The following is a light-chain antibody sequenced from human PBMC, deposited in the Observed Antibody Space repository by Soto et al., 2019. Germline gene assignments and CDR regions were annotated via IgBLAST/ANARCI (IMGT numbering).Light chain of an antibody. J-gene: IGKJ4*01. CDR3: HQYYSAPLT. CDR2: WAS. Sequence: DIVMTQSPDSLAVSLGERATITCRSSQSVLTTDSNNKNYLAWYQHKSGQPPRLLIYWASTRESGVPDRFSGSGSGTEFTLTISSLQAEDEAVSIYHQYYSAPLTFGAGTKVEIK. CDR1: QSVLTTDSNNKNY. V-gene: IGKV4-1*01.